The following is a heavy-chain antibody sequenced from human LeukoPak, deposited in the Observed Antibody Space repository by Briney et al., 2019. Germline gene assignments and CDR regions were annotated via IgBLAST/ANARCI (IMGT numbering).Heavy chain of an antibody. J-gene: IGHJ4*02. CDR3: AKGLGKATVTPLGY. D-gene: IGHD4-11*01. Sequence: GSLRLSCAASGFTFSSYAMSWVRQAPGKGLEWVSAISGSGGSTYYADSVKGRFTISRDNSKNTLYLQMNSLRAEDTAVYYCAKGLGKATVTPLGYWGQGTLVTVSS. V-gene: IGHV3-23*01. CDR2: ISGSGGST. CDR1: GFTFSSYA.